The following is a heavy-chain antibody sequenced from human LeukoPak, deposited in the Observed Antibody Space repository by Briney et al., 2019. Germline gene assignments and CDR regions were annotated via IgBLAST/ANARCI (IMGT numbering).Heavy chain of an antibody. CDR2: INWNGIST. CDR3: AREGYYGSGTDY. J-gene: IGHJ4*02. Sequence: PGGSLRLSCAASGFSFENHGMSWVRQAPGKGLEWVSGINWNGISTTYADSVKGRFTISRDNAKNSLYLQMNSLRAEDTAVYYCAREGYYGSGTDYWGQGTLVTVSS. V-gene: IGHV3-20*04. D-gene: IGHD3-10*01. CDR1: GFSFENHG.